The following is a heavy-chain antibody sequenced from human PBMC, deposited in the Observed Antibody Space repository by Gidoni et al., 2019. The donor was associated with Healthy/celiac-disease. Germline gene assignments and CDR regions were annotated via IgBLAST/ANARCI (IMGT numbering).Heavy chain of an antibody. D-gene: IGHD6-6*01. CDR2: IYSGGST. V-gene: IGHV3-53*02. J-gene: IGHJ4*02. CDR3: ARWSVAARPFDY. CDR1: GFTVSRNY. Sequence: EVQLVETGGGLIQPGGSLRLSCAASGFTVSRNYMSWVRQAPGKGLEWVSVIYSGGSTYYADSVKGRFTISRDNSKNTLYLQMNSLRAEDTAVYYCARWSVAARPFDYWGQGTLVTVSS.